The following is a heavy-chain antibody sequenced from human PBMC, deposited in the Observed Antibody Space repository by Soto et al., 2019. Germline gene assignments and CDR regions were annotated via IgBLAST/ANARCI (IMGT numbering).Heavy chain of an antibody. CDR2: IYYSGST. CDR1: GGSISSYS. V-gene: IGHV4-59*01. CDR3: ARGRTGGVIIDPLDY. Sequence: SETLSLTCTDSGGSISSYSWSWIRQPPGKGLEWIGYIYYSGSTNYNPSLKSRVTISVDTSKNQFSLKLSSVTAADTAVYYCARGRTGGVIIDPLDYWGQGTLVAVSS. D-gene: IGHD3-10*01. J-gene: IGHJ4*02.